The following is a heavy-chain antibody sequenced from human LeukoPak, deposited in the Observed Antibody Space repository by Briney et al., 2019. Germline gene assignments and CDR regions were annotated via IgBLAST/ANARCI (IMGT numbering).Heavy chain of an antibody. V-gene: IGHV3-7*04. CDR1: GFTFSSYG. D-gene: IGHD3-22*01. Sequence: GGSLRLSCAASGFTFSSYGMHWVRQAPGKGLEWVANIKQDGTEKYHVDSVKGRFTISRDNAKNSLYLQMNSLRAEDTAMYYCARDRSYYDYFEFWGQGTLVTVSS. J-gene: IGHJ4*02. CDR2: IKQDGTEK. CDR3: ARDRSYYDYFEF.